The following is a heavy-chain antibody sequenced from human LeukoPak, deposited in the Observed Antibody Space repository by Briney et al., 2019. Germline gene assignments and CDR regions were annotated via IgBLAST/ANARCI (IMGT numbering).Heavy chain of an antibody. D-gene: IGHD3-10*01. J-gene: IGHJ4*02. CDR3: ARDPALHGSGSYDY. V-gene: IGHV3-48*04. CDR2: ISINGDTI. Sequence: GGSLRLSCSASGFTFSSYSMNWVRQAPGKGLEWVSYISINGDTIYYTDSVKGRFTISRDNAKNSLYLQVNSLRAEDTAVYYCARDPALHGSGSYDYWGQGTLVTVSS. CDR1: GFTFSSYS.